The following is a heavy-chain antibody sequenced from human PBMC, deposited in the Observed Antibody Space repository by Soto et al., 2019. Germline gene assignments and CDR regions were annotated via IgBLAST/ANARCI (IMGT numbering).Heavy chain of an antibody. D-gene: IGHD3-9*01. Sequence: SETLSLTCTVSGASISTDHHNWSWVRQPPGKGLEWMGNIHYLGDTYFNPSLGSRLSMSVDTSKNQFSLKLTSVTAADTAVYYCARLPTGYPNWFDPWGQGTLVTVSS. CDR2: IHYLGDT. J-gene: IGHJ5*02. CDR3: ARLPTGYPNWFDP. CDR1: GASISTDHHN. V-gene: IGHV4-39*01.